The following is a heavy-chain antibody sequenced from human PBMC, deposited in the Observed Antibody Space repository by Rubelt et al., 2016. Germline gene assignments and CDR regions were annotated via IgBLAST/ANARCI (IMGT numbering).Heavy chain of an antibody. CDR1: GGSISSYY. J-gene: IGHJ5*02. CDR2: ISYSGTT. V-gene: IGHV4-59*08. CDR3: ARSESGIAAAPDWFDP. D-gene: IGHD6-13*01. Sequence: QVQLQESGPGLVKPSETLSLTCTVSGGSISSYYWSWIRQPPGKGLEWIGFISYSGTTYSNPSLRSRVTISLTPPKNHFSRKLSFVTAADTAVYYCARSESGIAAAPDWFDPWGQGALVTVSS.